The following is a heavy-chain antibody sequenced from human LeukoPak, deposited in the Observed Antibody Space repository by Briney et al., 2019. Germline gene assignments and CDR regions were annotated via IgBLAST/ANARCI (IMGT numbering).Heavy chain of an antibody. CDR2: ISSSSSCT. CDR1: GFTFSDYY. V-gene: IGHV3-11*05. J-gene: IGHJ4*02. Sequence: GGSLRLSCAASGFTFSDYYMSWIRQAPGKGLEWVSYISSSSSCTNYADSVKGRFTISRDNAKNSLYLQVNSLRAEDTAVYYCARERSSSSSPFLFDYWGQGTLVTVSS. D-gene: IGHD6-6*01. CDR3: ARERSSSSSPFLFDY.